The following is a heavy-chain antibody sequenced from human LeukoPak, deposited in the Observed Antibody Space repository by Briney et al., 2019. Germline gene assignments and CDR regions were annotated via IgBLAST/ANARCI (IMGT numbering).Heavy chain of an antibody. D-gene: IGHD6-13*01. CDR1: GGSISSYY. CDR2: IYTSGST. CDR3: ARHGLIAAAGTGVWFDP. V-gene: IGHV4-4*09. Sequence: SETLSLTCTVSGGSISSYYWSWIRQPPGKGLEWIGYIYTSGSTNYNPSLKSRVTISVDTSKNQFSLKLSSVTAADTAVYYCARHGLIAAAGTGVWFDPWGQGTLVTVSS. J-gene: IGHJ5*02.